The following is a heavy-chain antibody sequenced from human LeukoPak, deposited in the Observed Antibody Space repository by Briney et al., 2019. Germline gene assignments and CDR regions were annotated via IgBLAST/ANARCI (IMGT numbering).Heavy chain of an antibody. CDR2: ISSSSSYI. D-gene: IGHD2-21*02. J-gene: IGHJ4*02. CDR3: ARALSAYCGGDCYYFDY. V-gene: IGHV3-21*01. Sequence: GGSLRLSCAASGFTFSSYSMNWVRQAPGKGLEWVSSISSSSSYIYYADSVKGRFTISRDNAKNSLYLQMNSLRAEDTAVYYCARALSAYCGGDCYYFDYWGQGTLVTVSS. CDR1: GFTFSSYS.